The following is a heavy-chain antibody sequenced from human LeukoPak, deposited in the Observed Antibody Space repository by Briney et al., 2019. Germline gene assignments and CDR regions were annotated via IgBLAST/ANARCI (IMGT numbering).Heavy chain of an antibody. Sequence: ASVMVSCKASGYTFTGYYMHWVRQAPGQGLEWMGWINPNSGGTNYAQKFQGRVTMTRDTSISTAYMELSRLRSDDTAVYYCASFNYDFWSGYFLFDYWGRGTLVTVSS. J-gene: IGHJ4*02. CDR2: INPNSGGT. CDR1: GYTFTGYY. V-gene: IGHV1-2*02. D-gene: IGHD3-3*01. CDR3: ASFNYDFWSGYFLFDY.